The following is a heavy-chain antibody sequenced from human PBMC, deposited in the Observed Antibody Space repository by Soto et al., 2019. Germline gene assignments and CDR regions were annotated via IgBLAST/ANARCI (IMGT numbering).Heavy chain of an antibody. CDR3: ARIPQIAVAGTRFGYFDL. V-gene: IGHV3-30*03. D-gene: IGHD6-19*01. J-gene: IGHJ2*01. CDR2: ISYDGSNK. CDR1: GFIFSRYG. Sequence: QVQLVESGGGVVQPGRSLRLSCAASGFIFSRYGMHWVRQAPGKGLEWVAVISYDGSNKYYADSVKGRFTISRDNSKNTLYLQMNSLGAEDTAVYYCARIPQIAVAGTRFGYFDLWGRGTLVTVSS.